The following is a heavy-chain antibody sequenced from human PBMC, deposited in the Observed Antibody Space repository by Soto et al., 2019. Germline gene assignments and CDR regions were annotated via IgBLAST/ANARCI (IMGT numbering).Heavy chain of an antibody. CDR1: GYTLTELS. D-gene: IGHD1-7*01. V-gene: IGHV1-24*01. CDR2: FDPEDGET. Sequence: ASVKVSCKVSGYTLTELSMHWVRQAPGKGLEWMGGFDPEDGETIYAQKFQGRVTMTEDTSTDTAYMELSSLRSEDTAVYYCATLEGGWNYFIFDYWGQGTLVTVSS. J-gene: IGHJ4*02. CDR3: ATLEGGWNYFIFDY.